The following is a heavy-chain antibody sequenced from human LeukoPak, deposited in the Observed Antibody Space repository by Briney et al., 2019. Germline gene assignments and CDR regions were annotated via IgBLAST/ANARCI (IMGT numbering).Heavy chain of an antibody. CDR1: GGSISSSNW. D-gene: IGHD3-22*01. CDR2: IYHSGST. CDR3: ARVAYYDSSGYYGYYFDY. Sequence: PSGTLSLTCAVSGGSISSSNWWSWVRQPPGKGLEWIGEIYHSGSTNYNPSLKSRVTISVDKSKNQFSLKLSSVTAADTAVYYCARVAYYDSSGYYGYYFDYWGQGTLVTVSS. J-gene: IGHJ4*02. V-gene: IGHV4-4*02.